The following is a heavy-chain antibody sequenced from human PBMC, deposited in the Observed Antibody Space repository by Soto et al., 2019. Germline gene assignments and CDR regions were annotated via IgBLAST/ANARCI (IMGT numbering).Heavy chain of an antibody. CDR1: GVTFSNAC. Sequence: GGCLRLSCAASGVTFSNACMNWVRQGPGKGLMWVGRIKSKTDGGTTDYAAPVKGRFTISRDDSKNTLYLQMNSLKTEDTAVYYCATEWDPPYYYAMHAWGQGTTATAS. CDR3: ATEWDPPYYYAMHA. J-gene: IGHJ6*02. D-gene: IGHD1-26*01. CDR2: IKSKTDGGTT. V-gene: IGHV3-15*07.